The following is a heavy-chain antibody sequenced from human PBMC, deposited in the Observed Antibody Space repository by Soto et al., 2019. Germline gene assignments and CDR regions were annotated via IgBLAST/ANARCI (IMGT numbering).Heavy chain of an antibody. D-gene: IGHD2-15*01. CDR1: GFIFSNYG. J-gene: IGHJ4*02. CDR3: ARGSSRGYCSGSSCYPPAPFDY. V-gene: IGHV3-33*01. CDR2: IWYDGSNK. Sequence: QVQLVESGGGVVQPGRSLRLSCAASGFIFSNYGMHWVRQAPGKGLEWVSVIWYDGSNKYYADSVKGRFTISRDNSKNTVSLQMNGLRAEDTAVYYCARGSSRGYCSGSSCYPPAPFDYWGQGTLVTVSS.